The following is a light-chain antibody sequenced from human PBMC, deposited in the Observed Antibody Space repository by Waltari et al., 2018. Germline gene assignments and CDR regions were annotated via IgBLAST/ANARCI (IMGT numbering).Light chain of an antibody. J-gene: IGLJ3*02. Sequence: QSVLTQPPSASGTPGQRVTISCSGSSSNIGSNYVYWYQQLPGTAPKLLIYRNNQRPSGVPDRFACSKSGPSASLAISGLRSEDEADYYCAAWDDSLSGVFGGGTKLTVL. V-gene: IGLV1-47*01. CDR1: SSNIGSNY. CDR2: RNN. CDR3: AAWDDSLSGV.